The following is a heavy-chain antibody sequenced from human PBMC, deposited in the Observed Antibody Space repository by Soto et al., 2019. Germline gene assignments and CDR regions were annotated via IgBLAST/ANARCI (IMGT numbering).Heavy chain of an antibody. D-gene: IGHD1-1*01. Sequence: QVQLVESGGGVVQPGRSLRLSCAASGFTFSSYAMHWVRQAPGKGLELVAVISYDGSNKYYADSVKGRFTISRDNSKNTLYLQMNSLRAEDTAVYYCARGVATPTTAYWYFDLWGRGTLVTVSS. V-gene: IGHV3-30-3*01. CDR3: ARGVATPTTAYWYFDL. CDR2: ISYDGSNK. J-gene: IGHJ2*01. CDR1: GFTFSSYA.